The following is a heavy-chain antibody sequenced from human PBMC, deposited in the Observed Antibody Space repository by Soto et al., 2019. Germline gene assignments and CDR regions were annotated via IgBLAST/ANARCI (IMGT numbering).Heavy chain of an antibody. V-gene: IGHV1-69*01. CDR2: TIPILDRS. J-gene: IGHJ6*02. D-gene: IGHD3-3*01. CDR1: GRTFTSYA. Sequence: QVQLVQSGAEVKKPGSSVKVSCKAIGRTFTSYAISWVRQAPGQGLEWMGETIPILDRSDYAPKFRGRLTMTADESTNIAYIELRSLRSDDTAVYYCARGTTIFGVAPRALPADVWGQGTAVTVSS. CDR3: ARGTTIFGVAPRALPADV.